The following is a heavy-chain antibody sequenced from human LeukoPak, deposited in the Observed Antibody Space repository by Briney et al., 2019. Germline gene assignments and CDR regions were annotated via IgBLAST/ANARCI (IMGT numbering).Heavy chain of an antibody. Sequence: GGSLRLSCEVSGFIFSNYWMRWLRQAPRKGPEWVAHIKQDGSEKDYVHSVKGRFTISRDSGKNSLYLQMNSLRAEDTAVYYCGRGSRISDYWGQGTQVTVSS. CDR1: GFIFSNYW. J-gene: IGHJ4*02. CDR2: IKQDGSEK. D-gene: IGHD2-15*01. V-gene: IGHV3-7*01. CDR3: GRGSRISDY.